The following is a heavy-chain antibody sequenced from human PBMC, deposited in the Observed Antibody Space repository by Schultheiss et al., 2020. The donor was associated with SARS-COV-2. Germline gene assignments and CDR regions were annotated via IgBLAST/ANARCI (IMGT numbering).Heavy chain of an antibody. CDR3: ARGGDILTGPFDY. J-gene: IGHJ4*02. V-gene: IGHV4-34*01. Sequence: SETLSLTCAVYGGSFSGYYWSWIRQHPGKGLEWIGYIYYSGSTYYNPSLKSRVTIPVDTSKNQFSLKLSSVTAADTAVYYCARGGDILTGPFDYWGLGTLVTVAS. CDR2: IYYSGST. D-gene: IGHD3-9*01. CDR1: GGSFSGYY.